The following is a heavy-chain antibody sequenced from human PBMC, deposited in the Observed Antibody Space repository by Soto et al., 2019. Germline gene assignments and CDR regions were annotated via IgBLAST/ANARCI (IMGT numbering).Heavy chain of an antibody. Sequence: QVQLQESGPGLVKPSQTLSLSCPVSGGSISSAAYYWSWIRQHPGKGLEWIGYISHSGSTYYTPSLKSRVIISADTSKNQFSLNLPSVTAADTAVYYCAREYAYGSNFFDCWGQGALVTVSS. CDR1: GGSISSAAYY. J-gene: IGHJ4*02. CDR3: AREYAYGSNFFDC. V-gene: IGHV4-31*03. CDR2: ISHSGST. D-gene: IGHD3-10*01.